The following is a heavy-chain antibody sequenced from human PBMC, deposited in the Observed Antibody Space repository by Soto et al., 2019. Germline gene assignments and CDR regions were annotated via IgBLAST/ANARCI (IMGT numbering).Heavy chain of an antibody. CDR3: TVVGATSDGFRY. CDR2: IRSTAQNSAT. D-gene: IGHD1-26*01. CDR1: GFTFSVSA. Sequence: GGSLRLSCAASGFTFSVSAIHWVRQAPGRGLEWVGRIRSTAQNSATGYVASVRGRFTISRDDSKNTAYLQMNSLKTDDTAVYHCTVVGATSDGFRYWGQGSLVTVSS. J-gene: IGHJ4*02. V-gene: IGHV3-73*01.